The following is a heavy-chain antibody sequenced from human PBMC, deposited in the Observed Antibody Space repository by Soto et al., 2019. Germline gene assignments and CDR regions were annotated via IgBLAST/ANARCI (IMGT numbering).Heavy chain of an antibody. CDR2: IYTGGST. V-gene: IGHV4-4*07. Sequence: SETLSLTCSVSGGSVSNYYWSWFRQPAGKGLEWIGRIYTGGSTNYNPPLKSRVTLSVDTSKNQFSLRLTSVTAADTAVYYCARANVGPPGGGSWTMPFDFWGQGTLVTVSS. J-gene: IGHJ4*02. D-gene: IGHD2-15*01. CDR3: ARANVGPPGGGSWTMPFDF. CDR1: GGSVSNYY.